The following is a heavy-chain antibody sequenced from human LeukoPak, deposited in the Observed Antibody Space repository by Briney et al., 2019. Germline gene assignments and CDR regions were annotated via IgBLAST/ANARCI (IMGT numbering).Heavy chain of an antibody. CDR1: EFTFSSYA. D-gene: IGHD1-26*01. J-gene: IGHJ4*02. Sequence: GGSLRLSCAASEFTFSSYAMSWVRQAPGKGLEWVSGISYSGGSTYYADSVKGRFTISRDNSKNTLYLQMNSLRAEDTAVYYCARDHVTRELLRVEYWGQGTLVTVSS. CDR3: ARDHVTRELLRVEY. V-gene: IGHV3-23*01. CDR2: ISYSGGST.